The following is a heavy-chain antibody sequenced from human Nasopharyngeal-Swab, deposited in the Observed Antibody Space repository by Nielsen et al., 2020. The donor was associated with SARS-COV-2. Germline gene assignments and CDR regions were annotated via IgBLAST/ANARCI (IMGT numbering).Heavy chain of an antibody. J-gene: IGHJ6*02. CDR3: AVDYGDYDSYYGMDV. D-gene: IGHD4-17*01. CDR2: ISAYNGNT. V-gene: IGHV1-18*01. Sequence: ASVKVSCKASGYTFKSFAVNWVRQAPGQGLEWMGWISAYNGNTNYAQNLQGRVTMTTDKSTSTVYMELRSLRSDDTAVYYCAVDYGDYDSYYGMDVWGQGTTVTVSS. CDR1: GYTFKSFA.